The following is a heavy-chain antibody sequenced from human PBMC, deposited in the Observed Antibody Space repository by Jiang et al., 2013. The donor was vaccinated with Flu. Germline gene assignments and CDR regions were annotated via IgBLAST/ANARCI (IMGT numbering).Heavy chain of an antibody. CDR2: ISAYNGNT. J-gene: IGHJ4*02. CDR1: GYTFTSYG. D-gene: IGHD3-22*01. CDR3: ARVTRGRYNYYDSSGYYV. Sequence: SGAEVKKPGASVKVSCKASGYTFTSYGISWVRQAPGQGLEWMGWISAYNGNTNYAQELQGRVTMTTDTSTSTAYMELRSLRSDDTAVYYCARVTRGRYNYYDSSGYYVWGQGTLVTVSS. V-gene: IGHV1-18*01.